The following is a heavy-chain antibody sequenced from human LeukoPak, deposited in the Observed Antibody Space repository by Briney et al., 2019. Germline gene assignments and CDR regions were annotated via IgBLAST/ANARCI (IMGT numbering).Heavy chain of an antibody. D-gene: IGHD1-26*01. Sequence: GGSLRLSCAASGFTFSSYAMHWVRQAPGKGLEWVAVISYDGSNKYYADSVKGRFTISRDNAKNSLYLQMNSLRAEDTAVYYCARDREEEYYFDCWGQGTLVTVSS. CDR2: ISYDGSNK. V-gene: IGHV3-30-3*01. CDR3: ARDREEEYYFDC. CDR1: GFTFSSYA. J-gene: IGHJ4*02.